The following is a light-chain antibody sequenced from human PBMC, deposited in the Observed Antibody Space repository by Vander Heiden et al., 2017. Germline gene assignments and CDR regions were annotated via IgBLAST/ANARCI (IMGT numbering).Light chain of an antibody. J-gene: IGKJ3*01. CDR1: QDISNF. V-gene: IGKV1-33*01. CDR2: DAS. Sequence: DIQMTQSPSSLSASVGDRVTITCQASQDISNFLNWYQPKPGKAPKLLIFDASNLETGVPSRFSGSGSGTDFTFTISGLQPEDFATYYCQQYDDLISFGSGTKVDIK. CDR3: QQYDDLIS.